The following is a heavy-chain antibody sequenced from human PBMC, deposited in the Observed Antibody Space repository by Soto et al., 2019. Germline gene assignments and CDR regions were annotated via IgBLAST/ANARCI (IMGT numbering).Heavy chain of an antibody. D-gene: IGHD4-4*01. CDR3: ARDEGVPINYRFDY. Sequence: EVQLVESGGGLVQPGGTLRLSCAGSGFSFSSYSMSWIRQAPGKGLEWLAHIHEDGHFKFYVDSVKGRFTISRDDPLNSLYLQMNSLRAEDTAMYYCARDEGVPINYRFDYWGQGTLVTVSS. CDR1: GFSFSSYS. J-gene: IGHJ4*02. V-gene: IGHV3-7*03. CDR2: IHEDGHFK.